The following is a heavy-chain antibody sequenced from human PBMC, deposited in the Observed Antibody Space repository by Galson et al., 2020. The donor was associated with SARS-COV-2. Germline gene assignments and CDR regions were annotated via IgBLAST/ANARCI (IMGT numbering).Heavy chain of an antibody. D-gene: IGHD5-18*01. Sequence: GGSLRLSCAASGFTFSSYSMNWVRQAPGKGLEWVSYISSSSSTIYYADSVKGRFTISRDNAKNSLYLQMNSLRAEDTAVYYCARDGVQLWGGYYYYYYGMDVWGQGTTVTVSS. V-gene: IGHV3-48*01. J-gene: IGHJ6*02. CDR1: GFTFSSYS. CDR2: ISSSSSTI. CDR3: ARDGVQLWGGYYYYYYGMDV.